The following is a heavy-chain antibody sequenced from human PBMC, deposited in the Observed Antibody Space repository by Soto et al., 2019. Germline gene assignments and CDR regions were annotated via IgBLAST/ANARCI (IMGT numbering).Heavy chain of an antibody. V-gene: IGHV3-9*01. CDR3: VKDGSFNCYSRGFRH. CDR2: INWNSGSI. Sequence: PDGSLRLSCAASGFTCDDYAMHWVRQVPGKGLEWVSGINWNSGSIGYGDTVKGRFAISRDNAKNSLHLQMNILSAVDTGFYDGVKDGSFNCYSRGFRHWGQGTLVTAS. J-gene: IGHJ1*01. D-gene: IGHD2-15*01. CDR1: GFTCDDYA.